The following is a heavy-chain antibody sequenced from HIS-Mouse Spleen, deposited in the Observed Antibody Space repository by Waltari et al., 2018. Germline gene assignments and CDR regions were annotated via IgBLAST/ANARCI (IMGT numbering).Heavy chain of an antibody. J-gene: IGHJ2*01. Sequence: QLQLQESGPGLVTPSETLSLTCTVSGGSIRRSSYYGGWIRQPPGKGLAWIGSIYYSGSTYYNPSLKSRVTISVDTSKNQFSLKLSSVTAADTAVYYCAREIPYSSSWYDWYFDLWGRGTLVTVSS. CDR3: AREIPYSSSWYDWYFDL. D-gene: IGHD6-13*01. V-gene: IGHV4-39*07. CDR2: IYYSGST. CDR1: GGSIRRSSYY.